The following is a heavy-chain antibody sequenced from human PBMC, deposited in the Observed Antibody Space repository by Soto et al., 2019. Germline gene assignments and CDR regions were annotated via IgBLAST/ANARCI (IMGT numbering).Heavy chain of an antibody. CDR2: ISYDGSNK. CDR1: GFTFSSYG. CDR3: AKDRDYYDSSGYHDY. D-gene: IGHD3-22*01. Sequence: GGSLRLSCAASGFTFSSYGMHWVRQAPGKGLEWVAVISYDGSNKYYADSVKGRFTISRDNSKNTLYLQMNSLRAEDTAVYYCAKDRDYYDSSGYHDYWGQGTLVTVSS. J-gene: IGHJ4*02. V-gene: IGHV3-30*18.